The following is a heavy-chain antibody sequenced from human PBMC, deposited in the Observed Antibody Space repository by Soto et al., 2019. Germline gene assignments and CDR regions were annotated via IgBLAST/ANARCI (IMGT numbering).Heavy chain of an antibody. D-gene: IGHD2-2*01. CDR1: GGSVTSSYY. CDR2: IHYSGST. V-gene: IGHV4-39*01. CDR3: ARPLLKTRLGYYFDY. Sequence: SETLSLTCTVSGGSVTSSYYWAWIRQPPGKGLEWIASIHYSGSTYFNPSLESRVTMSVDTSKNKLSLNLNSVTAADTAMYYCARPLLKTRLGYYFDYWGQGTLVTISS. J-gene: IGHJ4*02.